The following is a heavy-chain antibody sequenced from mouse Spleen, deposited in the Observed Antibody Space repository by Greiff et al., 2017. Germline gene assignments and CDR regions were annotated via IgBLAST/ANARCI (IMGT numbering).Heavy chain of an antibody. D-gene: IGHD1-1*01. Sequence: VKLMESGAELAKPGASVKLSCKASGYTFTSYWMHWVKQRPGQGLEWIGYINPSSGYTKYNQKFKDKATLTADKSSSTAYMQLSSLTYEDSAVYYCARPYYYDGSYGDYYAMDYWGQGTSVTVSS. CDR1: GYTFTSYW. CDR2: INPSSGYT. CDR3: ARPYYYDGSYGDYYAMDY. J-gene: IGHJ4*01. V-gene: IGHV1-7*01.